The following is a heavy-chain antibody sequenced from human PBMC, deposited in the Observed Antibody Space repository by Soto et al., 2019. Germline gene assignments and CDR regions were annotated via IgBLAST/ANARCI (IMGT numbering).Heavy chain of an antibody. Sequence: GSLRLSCAASGFTFSSYAMSWVRQAPGKGLEWVSAISGSGGSTYYADSVKGRFTISRDNSKNTLYLQMNSLRAEDTAVYYCAKDGHSSGWYSRFDPWGQGTLVTVSS. J-gene: IGHJ5*02. CDR2: ISGSGGST. D-gene: IGHD6-19*01. V-gene: IGHV3-23*01. CDR3: AKDGHSSGWYSRFDP. CDR1: GFTFSSYA.